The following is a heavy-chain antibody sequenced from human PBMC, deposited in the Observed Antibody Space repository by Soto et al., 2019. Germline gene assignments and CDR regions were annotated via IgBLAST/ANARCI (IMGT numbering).Heavy chain of an antibody. CDR1: GYTYNCYA. CDR2: INAGNGNT. D-gene: IGHD3-3*01. V-gene: IGHV1-3*01. J-gene: IGHJ4*02. CDR3: ARDMDNGFCRGVFDF. Sequence: ASVKVYCKACGYTYNCYALHWVRQAPGQRLEWMEWINAGNGNTKYSQKFQGRVTITRNTSASTAYMGLSSLKSEDSAFYYCARDMDNGFCRGVFDFWGQGTLVTVSS.